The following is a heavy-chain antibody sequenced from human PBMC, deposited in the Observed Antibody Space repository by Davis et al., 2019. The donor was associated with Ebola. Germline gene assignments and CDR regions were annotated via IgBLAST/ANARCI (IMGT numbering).Heavy chain of an antibody. CDR3: VSLLH. Sequence: GESLKISCAASGFTFSSYWMHWVRQAPGKGLVWVSRINSDGSSTSYADSVKGRFTISRDNAKNTLYLQMNSLRAEDTAMYYCVSLLHWGQGARVTVSS. V-gene: IGHV3-74*01. CDR2: INSDGSST. CDR1: GFTFSSYW. J-gene: IGHJ4*02.